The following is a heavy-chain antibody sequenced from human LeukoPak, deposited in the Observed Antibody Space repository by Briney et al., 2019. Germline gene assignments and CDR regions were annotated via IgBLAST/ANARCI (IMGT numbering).Heavy chain of an antibody. CDR1: GFTFSSYA. D-gene: IGHD3-22*01. CDR2: ISYDGSNK. Sequence: PGGSLRLSCAASGFTFSSYAMHWVRQAPGKGLEWVAVISYDGSNKYYADSVKGRFTISRDNSKNTLYLQMNSLRAEDTAVYYCARGGYYYDSSGSAFDIWGQGTMVTVSS. J-gene: IGHJ3*02. CDR3: ARGGYYYDSSGSAFDI. V-gene: IGHV3-30-3*01.